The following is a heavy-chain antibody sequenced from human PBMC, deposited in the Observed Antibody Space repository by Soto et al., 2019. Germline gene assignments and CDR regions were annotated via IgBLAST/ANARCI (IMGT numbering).Heavy chain of an antibody. V-gene: IGHV3-74*01. D-gene: IGHD3-10*01. Sequence: EVQLVESGGGLVQPGGSLRLSCTASGFTFSSYWMHWVRQAPGKGLVWVSRINTDGSSISYADSVKGRFTICRDNAKNTLYLQMNSLRVDETAVYYCARAGSYRFDYWGQGTLVTVSS. J-gene: IGHJ4*02. CDR1: GFTFSSYW. CDR3: ARAGSYRFDY. CDR2: INTDGSSI.